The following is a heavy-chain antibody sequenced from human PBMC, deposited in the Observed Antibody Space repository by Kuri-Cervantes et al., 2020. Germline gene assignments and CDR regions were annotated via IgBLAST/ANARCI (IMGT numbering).Heavy chain of an antibody. D-gene: IGHD2-15*01. CDR2: ISWNSGSI. CDR3: ARDSPDLGYCSGGSCYDYYGMDV. V-gene: IGHV3-9*01. CDR1: GFTFDDYA. J-gene: IGHJ6*02. Sequence: GGSLRLSCAASGFTFDDYAMHWVRQAPGKGLEWVSGISWNSGSIGYADSVKGRFTISRDNAKNSLYLQMNSLRDEDTAVYYCARDSPDLGYCSGGSCYDYYGMDVWGQGTTVTVSS.